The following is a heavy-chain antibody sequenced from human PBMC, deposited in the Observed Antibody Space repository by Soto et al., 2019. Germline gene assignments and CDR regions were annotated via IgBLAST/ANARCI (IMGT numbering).Heavy chain of an antibody. J-gene: IGHJ4*02. D-gene: IGHD1-1*01. Sequence: QVQLVESGGGVVQPGRSLRLSCTASGFTFRRFAIRWVRQAPGKGLEWVAVISSDGSKKYYADSVKGRTTVSRDSSMNTVYLQMNSLRAEDSAVYYCARDDGITGTYGDFDYWGQGTLVTVSS. CDR2: ISSDGSKK. V-gene: IGHV3-33*01. CDR1: GFTFRRFA. CDR3: ARDDGITGTYGDFDY.